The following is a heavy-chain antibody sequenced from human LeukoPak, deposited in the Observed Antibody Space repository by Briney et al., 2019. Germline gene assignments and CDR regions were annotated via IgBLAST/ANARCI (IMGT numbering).Heavy chain of an antibody. V-gene: IGHV4-39*01. D-gene: IGHD3-3*01. CDR2: IYYSGST. Sequence: SENLSLTCTVSGGSISSSSYYWGWIRQPPGKGLGWIGSIYYSGSTYYNPSLKSRVTISVDTSKNQFSLKLSSVTAADTAVYYCAGRYYDFWSGPTSGFWFDPWGQGTLVTVSS. CDR3: AGRYYDFWSGPTSGFWFDP. CDR1: GGSISSSSYY. J-gene: IGHJ5*02.